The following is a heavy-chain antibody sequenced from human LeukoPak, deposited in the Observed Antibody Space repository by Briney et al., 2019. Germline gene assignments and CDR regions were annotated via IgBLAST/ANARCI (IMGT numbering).Heavy chain of an antibody. CDR3: ARDMGYYDFWSGFDY. Sequence: GRSLRLSCAASGFTFSSYGMHWVRQAPGKGLEWVAVISYDGSKKYYADSVKGRFTISRDNSKNTLYLLMNSLRAEDTAVYYCARDMGYYDFWSGFDYWGQGTLVTVSS. J-gene: IGHJ4*02. V-gene: IGHV3-30*03. CDR1: GFTFSSYG. D-gene: IGHD3-3*01. CDR2: ISYDGSKK.